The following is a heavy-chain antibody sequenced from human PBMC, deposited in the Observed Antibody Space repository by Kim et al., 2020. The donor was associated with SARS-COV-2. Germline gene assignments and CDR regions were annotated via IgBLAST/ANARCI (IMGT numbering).Heavy chain of an antibody. V-gene: IGHV3-53*01. D-gene: IGHD2-21*02. J-gene: IGHJ6*02. CDR2: IYTGATT. CDR1: GFIVSNTY. CDR3: ARLGPVTANYYYGMDV. Sequence: GGSLRLSCAPSGFIVSNTYLSWVRQAPGKGLEWVSVIYTGATTYYADSVNGRFTISRDNSRNTVYLQMNSLRADDTAVYYCARLGPVTANYYYGMDVWG.